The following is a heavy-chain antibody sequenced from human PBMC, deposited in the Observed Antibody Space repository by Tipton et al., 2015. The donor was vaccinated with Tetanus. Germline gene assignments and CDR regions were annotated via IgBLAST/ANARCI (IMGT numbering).Heavy chain of an antibody. CDR2: ISYTGTT. J-gene: IGHJ4*01. V-gene: IGHV4-31*03. D-gene: IGHD2-21*02. Sequence: LRLSCTVSGCTITNCGYYWSWIRQHPGQGLDWIGYISYTGTTHYNPSLKSRVTISLDRTKNQFSLKLTSVTAADSAVYYCATVGLVTASVKYWGQGTLVTVSS. CDR1: GCTITNCGYY. CDR3: ATVGLVTASVKY.